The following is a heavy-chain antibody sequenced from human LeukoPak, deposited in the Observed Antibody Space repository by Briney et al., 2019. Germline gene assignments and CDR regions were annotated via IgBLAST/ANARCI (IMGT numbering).Heavy chain of an antibody. Sequence: PSGTLSLTCAVSGGSISSSNWWSWVRQPPGKGLEWIGEIYHSGSTNYNPSLKSRVTISVDKSKNQFSLKLSSVTAADTAVYYCARTYSSSWYRVGPRPDAFDIWGQGTMVTVSS. CDR2: IYHSGST. V-gene: IGHV4-4*02. CDR1: GGSISSSNW. J-gene: IGHJ3*02. CDR3: ARTYSSSWYRVGPRPDAFDI. D-gene: IGHD6-13*01.